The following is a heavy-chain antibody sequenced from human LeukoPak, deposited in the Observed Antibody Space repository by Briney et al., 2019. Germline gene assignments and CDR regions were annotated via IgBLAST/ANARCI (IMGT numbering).Heavy chain of an antibody. CDR3: ARASGDIVETATMGSY. Sequence: PGGSLRLSCAASGFTFSSYSMNWVRQAPGKGLEWVSSISSSSSIYYADSVKGRFTISRDNAKNSLYLQMNSLRAEDTAAYYCARASGDIVETATMGSYWGQGTLVTVSS. D-gene: IGHD5-18*01. CDR1: GFTFSSYS. V-gene: IGHV3-21*01. J-gene: IGHJ4*02. CDR2: ISSSSSI.